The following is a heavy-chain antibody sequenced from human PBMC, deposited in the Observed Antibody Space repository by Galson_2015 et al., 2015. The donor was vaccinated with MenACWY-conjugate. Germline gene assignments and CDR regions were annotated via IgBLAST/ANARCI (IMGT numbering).Heavy chain of an antibody. V-gene: IGHV3-48*04. CDR1: GFTFSSYD. D-gene: IGHD2-2*01. Sequence: SLRLSCAASGFTFSSYDMNWVRQAPGKGLEWVSYISRSSSIIHYADSVKGRFTISRDNAKNSLYLQMNSLRVEDTAVYYCARDKDPSWERLDSWGQGTLVTVSS. CDR3: ARDKDPSWERLDS. J-gene: IGHJ4*02. CDR2: ISRSSSII.